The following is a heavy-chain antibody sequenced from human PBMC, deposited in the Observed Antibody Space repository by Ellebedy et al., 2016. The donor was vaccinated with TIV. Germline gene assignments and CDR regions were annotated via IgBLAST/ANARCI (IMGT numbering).Heavy chain of an antibody. CDR1: GGSMSRYY. Sequence: SETLSLTCIVSGGSMSRYYWLWIRQPTGKGLEYIGRIYSSGSTNFNPSLSSRLTMSIDTSKNQFSLEMRSVTAADTAMYFCARESDYGAGSNPFYYYGIDHWGQGTSVTVSS. V-gene: IGHV4-4*07. CDR3: ARESDYGAGSNPFYYYGIDH. J-gene: IGHJ6*02. CDR2: IYSSGST. D-gene: IGHD3-10*01.